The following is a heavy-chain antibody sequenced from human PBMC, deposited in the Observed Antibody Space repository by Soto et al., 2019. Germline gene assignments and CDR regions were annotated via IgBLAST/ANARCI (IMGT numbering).Heavy chain of an antibody. Sequence: EVQLVESGGGLVQPGGSLRLSCAASGFTCSRYWMHWVRQAPGEGLMWVSRINSDGSMTSYADSVKGRFTISRDNAKNTVYLHMNSLRAEDTARYYCVRGKDQYNTLTYSYYDQWGQGILVTVSS. J-gene: IGHJ5*02. CDR1: GFTCSRYW. V-gene: IGHV3-74*01. CDR2: INSDGSMT. D-gene: IGHD4-4*01. CDR3: VRGKDQYNTLTYSYYDQ.